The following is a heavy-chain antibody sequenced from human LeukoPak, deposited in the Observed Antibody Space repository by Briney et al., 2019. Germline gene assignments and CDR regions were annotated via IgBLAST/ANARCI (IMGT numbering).Heavy chain of an antibody. Sequence: SETLSLTCTVSGGSISSYYWSWIRQPAGKGLEWIGRVYTSGSTNYNPSLKSPVTMSVDTSKNQFSLKLSSVTAADTAVYYCARDLFYYDSSGYDRTGGFDYWGQGTLVTVSS. D-gene: IGHD3-22*01. V-gene: IGHV4-4*07. CDR2: VYTSGST. J-gene: IGHJ4*02. CDR1: GGSISSYY. CDR3: ARDLFYYDSSGYDRTGGFDY.